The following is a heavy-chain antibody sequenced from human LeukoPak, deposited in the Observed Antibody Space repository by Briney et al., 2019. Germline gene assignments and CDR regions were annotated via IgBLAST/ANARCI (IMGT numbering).Heavy chain of an antibody. Sequence: GGSLRLSCAASGFTFSSYWMSWVRQVPGKGLEWVANIKQDGSEKYYVDSVKGRFTISRDNAKNSLYLQMNSLRDEDTAVYYCVTRVVGAMPFDHWGQGTLVTVSS. V-gene: IGHV3-7*01. CDR2: IKQDGSEK. CDR3: VTRVVGAMPFDH. J-gene: IGHJ4*02. D-gene: IGHD1-26*01. CDR1: GFTFSSYW.